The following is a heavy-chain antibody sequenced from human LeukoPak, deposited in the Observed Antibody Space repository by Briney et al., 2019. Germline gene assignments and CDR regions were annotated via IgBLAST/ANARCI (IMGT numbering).Heavy chain of an antibody. D-gene: IGHD5-18*01. J-gene: IGHJ4*02. CDR1: GGSISSYY. CDR2: IYYSGST. Sequence: PSETLSLTCTVSGGSISSYYWSWIRQPPGKGLEWIGYIYYSGSTNYNPSLKSRVTISVDTSKIQFSLKLSSVTAADTAVYYCARGGYSYGFDYWGQGTLVTVSS. V-gene: IGHV4-59*01. CDR3: ARGGYSYGFDY.